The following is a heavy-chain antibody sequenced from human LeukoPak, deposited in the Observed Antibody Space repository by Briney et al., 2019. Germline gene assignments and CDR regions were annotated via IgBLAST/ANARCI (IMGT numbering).Heavy chain of an antibody. CDR3: ARGGVRYFDWLLSGYYFDY. V-gene: IGHV4-34*01. J-gene: IGHJ4*02. CDR2: INHSGST. Sequence: SETLSLTCAVYGGSFSGYYWSWIRQPPGKGLEWIGEINHSGSTNYNPSLKSRVTISVDTSKNQFSPKLSSVTAADTAVYYCARGGVRYFDWLLSGYYFDYWGQGTLVTVSS. D-gene: IGHD3-9*01. CDR1: GGSFSGYY.